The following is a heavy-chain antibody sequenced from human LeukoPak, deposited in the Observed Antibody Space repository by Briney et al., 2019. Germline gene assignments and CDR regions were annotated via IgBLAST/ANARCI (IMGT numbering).Heavy chain of an antibody. CDR3: ARLWVRVRGYSYAQYYFDY. CDR1: GGSINTGTYY. CDR2: NSGHT. V-gene: IGHV4-39*07. Sequence: SETLSLTCTVSGGSINTGTYYWGWIRQTPGKGLEWIASNSGHTYYNPSLQSRVTISLDTSKNQFSLKLRSVTAADTAVYYCARLWVRVRGYSYAQYYFDYWGQGTLVTVSS. D-gene: IGHD5-18*01. J-gene: IGHJ4*02.